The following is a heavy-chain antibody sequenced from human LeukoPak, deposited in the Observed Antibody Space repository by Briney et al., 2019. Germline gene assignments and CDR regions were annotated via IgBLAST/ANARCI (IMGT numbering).Heavy chain of an antibody. CDR3: AKWGDYDVLTGYYVSDY. V-gene: IGHV3-23*01. D-gene: IGHD3-9*01. CDR2: ITGGGSGI. J-gene: IGHJ4*02. Sequence: GGSLRLSCAATGFTFSNYAMSWVRQAPGKWLAWVSAITGGGSGIYYADSMKSQFTISRDNSKNTLYLQINSLRAEDTAVYYCAKWGDYDVLTGYYVSDYWDQGTLVTVSS. CDR1: GFTFSNYA.